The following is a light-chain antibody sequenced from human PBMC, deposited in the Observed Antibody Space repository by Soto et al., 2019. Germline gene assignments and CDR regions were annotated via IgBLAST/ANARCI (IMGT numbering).Light chain of an antibody. CDR1: QSVSSN. Sequence: EIVLTQSPATPSVSPGERATLSYRASQSVSSNLAWYQQRPGQAPSLLIYGASTRATGIPARFSGSGSGTEFTLTISSLQSEEFAVYYCQQYNNWPETVGQGTKVAIK. CDR2: GAS. V-gene: IGKV3D-15*01. CDR3: QQYNNWPET. J-gene: IGKJ1*01.